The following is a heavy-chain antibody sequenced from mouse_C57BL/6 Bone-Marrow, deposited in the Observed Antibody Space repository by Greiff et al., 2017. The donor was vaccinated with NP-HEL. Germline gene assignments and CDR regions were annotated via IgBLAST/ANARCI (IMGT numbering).Heavy chain of an antibody. D-gene: IGHD1-1*01. CDR2: LYPGDGDT. Sequence: VKLLESGPELVKPGASVKISCKASGYAFSSSWMNWVKQRPGKGLEWIGRLYPGDGDTNYNGKFKGKATLTADKSSSTAYMQLSSLTSEDSAVYFCAKVRYYYGSSWAMDYWGQRTSVTVSS. V-gene: IGHV1-82*01. CDR3: AKVRYYYGSSWAMDY. CDR1: GYAFSSSW. J-gene: IGHJ4*01.